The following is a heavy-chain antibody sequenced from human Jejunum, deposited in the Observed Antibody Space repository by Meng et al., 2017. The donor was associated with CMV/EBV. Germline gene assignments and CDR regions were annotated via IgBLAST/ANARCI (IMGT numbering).Heavy chain of an antibody. CDR2: IYGNGGT. CDR1: GFTFSTYS. V-gene: IGHV3-23*03. D-gene: IGHD1-14*01. Sequence: ASGFTFSTYSMTWVRQATGKGLEWVSIIYGNGGTHYADSVKGRFTISRDNSKNTVHLQMNGLRADDTAVYYCAKDKTPDGLYNFDFWGQGTLVTVSS. J-gene: IGHJ4*02. CDR3: AKDKTPDGLYNFDF.